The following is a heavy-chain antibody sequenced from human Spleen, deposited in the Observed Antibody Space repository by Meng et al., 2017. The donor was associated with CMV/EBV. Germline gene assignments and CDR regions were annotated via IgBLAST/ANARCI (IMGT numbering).Heavy chain of an antibody. CDR2: MNPRTGNA. CDR3: VSSPSCSGGSCYSDY. V-gene: IGHV1-8*01. Sequence: ASVKVSCKASGYTFTTYHINWVRQAAGQGLEWMGWMNPRTGNAEYAHKFQGRVTMTRNTSIGAAYMELTGLRSDDTAVYYCVSSPSCSGGSCYSDYWGQGTLVTVSS. CDR1: GYTFTTYH. J-gene: IGHJ4*02. D-gene: IGHD2-15*01.